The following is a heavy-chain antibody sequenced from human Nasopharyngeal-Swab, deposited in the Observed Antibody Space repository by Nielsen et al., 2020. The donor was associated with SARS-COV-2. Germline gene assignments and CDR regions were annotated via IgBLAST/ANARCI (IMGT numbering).Heavy chain of an antibody. Sequence: ASVQVSCKASGYTFTSYGISWVRQAPGQGLEWMGWISAYNGNTNYAQKLQGRVTMTTDTSTSTAYMELRSLRSDDTAVYYCARDPPPYGDYRGALGGAFEIWSQGTMVTVSS. CDR2: ISAYNGNT. CDR1: GYTFTSYG. V-gene: IGHV1-18*01. J-gene: IGHJ3*02. D-gene: IGHD4-17*01. CDR3: ARDPPPYGDYRGALGGAFEI.